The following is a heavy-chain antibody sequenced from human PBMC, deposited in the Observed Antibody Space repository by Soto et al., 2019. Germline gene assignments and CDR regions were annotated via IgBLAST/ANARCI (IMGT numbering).Heavy chain of an antibody. CDR2: IYTSGGT. CDR1: GGSISTYY. Sequence: KPSETLSLTCTVSGGSISTYYWSWIRQPAGKGLEWIGRIYTSGGTNYNPSLKSRVTMSLDTSKKQFSLKLSSVTAADTAVYYCARGAAAGVDYGMDFWGQGTTVTVSS. CDR3: ARGAAAGVDYGMDF. V-gene: IGHV4-4*07. J-gene: IGHJ6*02. D-gene: IGHD6-13*01.